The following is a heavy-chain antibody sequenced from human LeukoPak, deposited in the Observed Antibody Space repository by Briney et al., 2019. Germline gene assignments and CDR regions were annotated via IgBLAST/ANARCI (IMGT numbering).Heavy chain of an antibody. CDR3: ATARSGHDT. D-gene: IGHD5-12*01. V-gene: IGHV1-2*02. CDR2: INPNSGGT. J-gene: IGHJ5*02. CDR1: GYTFTGYY. Sequence: ASVKVSCKASGYTFTGYYMHWVRQAPGQGLEWMGWINPNSGGTNYAQKFQGRVTLTRDTSISTAYMELSTLRSDDTAVYYCATARSGHDTWGQGTLVTVSS.